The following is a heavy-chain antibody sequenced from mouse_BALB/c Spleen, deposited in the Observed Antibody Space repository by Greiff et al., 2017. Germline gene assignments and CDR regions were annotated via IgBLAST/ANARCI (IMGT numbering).Heavy chain of an antibody. CDR1: GFSLSTSGMG. J-gene: IGHJ1*01. CDR2: IYWDDDK. V-gene: IGHV8-12*01. CDR3: GGYDGYFDV. Sequence: QVTLKVSGPGILQPSQTLSLTCSFSGFSLSTSGMGVSWIRQPSGKGLEWLAHIYWDDDKRYNPSLKSRLTISKDTSSNQVFLKITSVDTADTATYYCGGYDGYFDVWGAGTTVTVSS. D-gene: IGHD2-14*01.